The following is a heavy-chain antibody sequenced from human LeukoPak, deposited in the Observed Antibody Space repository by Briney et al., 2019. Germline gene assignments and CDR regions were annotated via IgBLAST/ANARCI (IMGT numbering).Heavy chain of an antibody. Sequence: GGSLRLSCAASGSTFSRYWMHWVRQAPGKGLVWVSRVKSDGSDTIYADSVKGRFTISRDNARNTLYLQMDSLRAEDTAVYYCTTGIGNYYYYWGQGTLVTVAS. V-gene: IGHV3-74*01. J-gene: IGHJ4*02. D-gene: IGHD3-10*01. CDR3: TTGIGNYYYY. CDR1: GSTFSRYW. CDR2: VKSDGSDT.